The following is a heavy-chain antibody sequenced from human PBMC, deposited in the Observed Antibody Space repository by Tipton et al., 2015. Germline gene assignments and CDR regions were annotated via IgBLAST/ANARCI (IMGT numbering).Heavy chain of an antibody. CDR1: GYTFTGYY. CDR2: INPNSGGT. CDR3: ARERGVAFGGVNDAFDI. Sequence: QSGAEVKKPGASVQVSCKASGYTFTGYYMHWVRQAPGQGLEWMGWINPNSGGTNYAQKFQGWVTMTRDTSISTAYMELSSLRSEDTAVYYCARERGVAFGGVNDAFDIWGQGTMVTVSS. J-gene: IGHJ3*02. V-gene: IGHV1-2*04. D-gene: IGHD3-16*01.